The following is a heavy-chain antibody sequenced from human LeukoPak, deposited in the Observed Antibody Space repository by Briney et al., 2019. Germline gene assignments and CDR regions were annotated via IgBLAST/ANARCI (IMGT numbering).Heavy chain of an antibody. CDR1: GFTFSSYA. D-gene: IGHD6-6*01. CDR3: ARVESGIAARQTYY. CDR2: ISYDGSNK. V-gene: IGHV3-30-3*01. Sequence: PGGSLRLSCAASGFTFSSYAMHWVRQAPGKGLEWVAVISYDGSNKYYADSVKGRFTISRDNSKNTLYLQMNSLRAEDTAVYYCARVESGIAARQTYYWGQGTLVTVSS. J-gene: IGHJ4*02.